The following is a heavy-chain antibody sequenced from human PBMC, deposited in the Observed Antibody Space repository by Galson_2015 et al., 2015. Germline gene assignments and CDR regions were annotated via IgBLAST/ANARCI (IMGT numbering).Heavy chain of an antibody. V-gene: IGHV4/OR15-8*01. J-gene: IGHJ6*02. D-gene: IGHD3-10*01. CDR3: AREVVRGIRLYYYYGLDA. Sequence: SETLSLTCVVSGGAIRRNQWWGWGRPPPGKGLGWIGGISPTGSTHYNPSLKSRLTISVDKSKNHVSLNLTSVTAADTAVYYCAREVVRGIRLYYYYGLDAWGQGTTVTVSS. CDR1: GGAIRRNQW. CDR2: ISPTGST.